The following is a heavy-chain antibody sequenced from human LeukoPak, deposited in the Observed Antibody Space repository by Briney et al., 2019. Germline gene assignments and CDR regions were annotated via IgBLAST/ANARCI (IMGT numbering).Heavy chain of an antibody. V-gene: IGHV3-30-3*01. D-gene: IGHD2-2*01. J-gene: IGHJ6*03. Sequence: PGGSLRLSCAASGFTFSSYAMHWVRQAPGKGLEWVAVISYDGSNKYYADSVKGRFTISRDNSKNTLYLQMNSLRAEDTAVYYCARDGIVVVPAAVPPLDYYMDVWGKGTTVTVSS. CDR1: GFTFSSYA. CDR2: ISYDGSNK. CDR3: ARDGIVVVPAAVPPLDYYMDV.